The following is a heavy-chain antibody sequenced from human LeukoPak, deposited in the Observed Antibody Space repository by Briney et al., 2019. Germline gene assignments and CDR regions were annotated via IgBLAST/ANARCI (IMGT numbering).Heavy chain of an antibody. D-gene: IGHD6-13*01. J-gene: IGHJ4*02. CDR2: ISYDGINK. CDR3: ARDLMGIAYRGAFYY. V-gene: IGHV3-30*04. CDR1: GFTFSSYT. Sequence: PGRSLRLSCAASGFTFSSYTMHWVRQAPGKGLEWVALISYDGINKYYADSVKGRFTISRDNAKNSLYLQMNSLRAEDTAVYYCARDLMGIAYRGAFYYWGQGTLVTVSS.